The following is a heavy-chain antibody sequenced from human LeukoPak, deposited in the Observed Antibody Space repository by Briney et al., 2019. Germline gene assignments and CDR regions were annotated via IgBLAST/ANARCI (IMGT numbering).Heavy chain of an antibody. J-gene: IGHJ4*02. V-gene: IGHV1-2*02. Sequence: GASVKVSCKASGYTFTGYYMHWVRQAPGQGLEWMGWINPNSGGTNYAQKFQGRVTRTRDTSISTAYMELSRLRSDDTAVYYCARGWYDFWSGYYGYWGQGTLVTVSS. D-gene: IGHD3-3*01. CDR3: ARGWYDFWSGYYGY. CDR2: INPNSGGT. CDR1: GYTFTGYY.